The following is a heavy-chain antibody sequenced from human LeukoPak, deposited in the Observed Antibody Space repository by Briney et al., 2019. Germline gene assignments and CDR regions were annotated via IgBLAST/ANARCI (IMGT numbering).Heavy chain of an antibody. CDR2: INRDGSST. Sequence: GGSLRLPCAASGIIFSNYWMRWVRQAPVKGLVWVSRINRDGSSTSYADSVKGRFTISRDNAKNTLYLQMNSLRAEDTAVYYCARGGGYSYGSFDYWGQGTLVTVSS. CDR1: GIIFSNYW. D-gene: IGHD5-18*01. V-gene: IGHV3-74*01. J-gene: IGHJ4*02. CDR3: ARGGGYSYGSFDY.